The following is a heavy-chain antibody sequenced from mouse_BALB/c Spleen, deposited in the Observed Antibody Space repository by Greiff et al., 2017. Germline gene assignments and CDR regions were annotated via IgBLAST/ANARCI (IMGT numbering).Heavy chain of an antibody. Sequence: QVQLQQSGPGLVAPSQSLSITCTVSGFSLTSYGVHWVRQPPGKGLEWLGVIWAGGSTNYNSALMSRLSISKDNSKSQVFLKMNSLQTDDTAMYYCDRDKGTVDAMDYWGQGTSVTVSS. D-gene: IGHD1-1*01. CDR3: DRDKGTVDAMDY. J-gene: IGHJ4*01. CDR1: GFSLTSYG. CDR2: IWAGGST. V-gene: IGHV2-9*02.